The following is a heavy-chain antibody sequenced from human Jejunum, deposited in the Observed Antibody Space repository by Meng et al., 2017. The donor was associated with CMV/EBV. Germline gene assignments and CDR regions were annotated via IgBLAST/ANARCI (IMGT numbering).Heavy chain of an antibody. CDR1: GVTFANYW. D-gene: IGHD2-21*01. CDR3: VQELLG. Sequence: LKVSCVASGVTFANYWLTWVRQAPGKGLEYVANLNQDGSGEFYVDSVKGRFTISRDNVKNSLYLQMNSLRAEDTAVYYCVQELLGWGQGTLVTVSS. J-gene: IGHJ4*02. V-gene: IGHV3-7*01. CDR2: LNQDGSGE.